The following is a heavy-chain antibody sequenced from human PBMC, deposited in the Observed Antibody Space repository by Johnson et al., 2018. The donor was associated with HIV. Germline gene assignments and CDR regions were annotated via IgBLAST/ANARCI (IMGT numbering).Heavy chain of an antibody. D-gene: IGHD2-2*01. CDR1: GFTVSSTY. V-gene: IGHV3-53*01. Sequence: VQLVESGGGLVQPGGSLRLSCAASGFTVSSTYMSWVRQAPGKGLEWLSVLYSDGRTYYADSVKGRFTISRDGSKNTLFLQMNSLRAEDTAMYYWARRCSSSSCSHGAFDIWGQGTMVTVSS. J-gene: IGHJ3*02. CDR3: ARRCSSSSCSHGAFDI. CDR2: LYSDGRT.